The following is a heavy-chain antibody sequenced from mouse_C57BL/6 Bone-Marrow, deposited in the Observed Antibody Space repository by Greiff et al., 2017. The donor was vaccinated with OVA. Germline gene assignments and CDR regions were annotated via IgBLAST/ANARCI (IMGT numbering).Heavy chain of an antibody. J-gene: IGHJ4*01. CDR1: GYTFTSYW. CDR3: ARSPYYYEAMDY. V-gene: IGHV1-7*01. D-gene: IGHD1-1*01. Sequence: VMLVESGADLAKPGASVKLSCKASGYTFTSYWMHWVKQRPGQGLEWIGYINPSSGYTKYNQKFKDKATLTAAQSSSTAYMQLSSLTYENSAVYYCARSPYYYEAMDYWGQGTSVTVSS. CDR2: INPSSGYT.